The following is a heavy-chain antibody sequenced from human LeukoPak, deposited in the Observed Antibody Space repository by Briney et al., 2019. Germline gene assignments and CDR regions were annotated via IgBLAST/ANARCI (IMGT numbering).Heavy chain of an antibody. J-gene: IGHJ4*02. D-gene: IGHD1-26*01. CDR1: GYTFTGYY. CDR2: INPNSGGT. V-gene: IGHV1-2*02. Sequence: ASVTVSCKASGYTFTGYYMHWVRQAPGQGLEWMGWINPNSGGTNYAQKFQGRVTMTRDTSISTAYMELSRLRSEDTAVYYCARDNRNSGIPFDYWGQGTLVTVSS. CDR3: ARDNRNSGIPFDY.